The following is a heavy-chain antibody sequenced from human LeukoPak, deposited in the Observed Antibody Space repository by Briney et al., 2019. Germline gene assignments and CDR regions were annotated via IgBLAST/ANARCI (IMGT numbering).Heavy chain of an antibody. CDR3: ARNGGSYGRTLWSDY. D-gene: IGHD1-26*01. CDR2: IYPDDSDT. V-gene: IGHV5-51*01. J-gene: IGHJ4*02. Sequence: GESLKISCKGSGYSFTTYWIGWVRQMPGKGLEWMGIIYPDDSDTRYSPSFQGQVTISADKSIRTAYLQWSSLKASDTAMYYCARNGGSYGRTLWSDYWGQGTLVTVSS. CDR1: GYSFTTYW.